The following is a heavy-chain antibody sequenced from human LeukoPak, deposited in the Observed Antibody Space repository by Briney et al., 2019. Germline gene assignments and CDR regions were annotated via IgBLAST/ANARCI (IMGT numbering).Heavy chain of an antibody. V-gene: IGHV4-59*12. D-gene: IGHD5-24*01. Sequence: SETLSLTCAVSGGSISSYYWSWIRQPPGKGLEWIGYIYYSGITHYKPSLKSRVTISVVTSKTQFSMKLTSVTSADRAVYYCARDRDGYNELDYWGQGTLVTVSS. CDR3: ARDRDGYNELDY. CDR2: IYYSGIT. CDR1: GGSISSYY. J-gene: IGHJ4*02.